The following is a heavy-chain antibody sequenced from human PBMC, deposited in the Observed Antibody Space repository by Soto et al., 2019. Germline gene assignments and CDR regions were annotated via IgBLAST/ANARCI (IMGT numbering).Heavy chain of an antibody. CDR3: ATAYCSGGSCYLYYFDY. V-gene: IGHV3-23*01. J-gene: IGHJ4*02. CDR2: MIGRVGST. D-gene: IGHD2-15*01. CDR1: GFTFSSYA. Sequence: EVQLLESGGGLVQPGGSLRLSCPASGFTFSSYAMSWFRQAPGKGLDWFSAMIGRVGSTYYADSVKGRFTISRDNSKNTLYLQLNSVGAEDNALYYCATAYCSGGSCYLYYFDYWGQGTLVTVSS.